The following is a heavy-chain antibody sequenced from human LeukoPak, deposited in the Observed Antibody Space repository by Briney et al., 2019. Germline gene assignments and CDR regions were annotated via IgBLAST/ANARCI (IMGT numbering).Heavy chain of an antibody. CDR1: GYTFTGYY. J-gene: IGHJ4*02. V-gene: IGHV1-2*02. CDR2: INPNSGGT. D-gene: IGHD2-21*02. Sequence: ASVKVSCKASGYTFTGYYMHWVRQVPGQGLEWTGWINPNSGGTNYAQKFQGRVTMTRDTSISTAYMELSRLRSDDTAVYYCARGRVVVTAIDTFFDYWGQGTLVTVSS. CDR3: ARGRVVVTAIDTFFDY.